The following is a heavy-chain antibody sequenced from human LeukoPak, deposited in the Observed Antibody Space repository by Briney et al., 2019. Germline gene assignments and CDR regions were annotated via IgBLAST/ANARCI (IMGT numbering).Heavy chain of an antibody. CDR2: INPSGGST. V-gene: IGHV1-46*01. J-gene: IGHJ4*02. D-gene: IGHD3-10*01. CDR1: GYTFTTYY. CDR3: ARNVQSGLDY. Sequence: ASVKVSCKASGYTFTTYYIHGVRQAPGQGLEWMGFINPSGGSTSYAQKFQGRVTMTRDMSTSTVYMELSSLRSEDMAVYYCARNVQSGLDYWGQGTLVTVPS.